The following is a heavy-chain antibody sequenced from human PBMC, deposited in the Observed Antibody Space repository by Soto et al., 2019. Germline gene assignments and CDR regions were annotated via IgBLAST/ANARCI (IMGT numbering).Heavy chain of an antibody. V-gene: IGHV3-48*01. J-gene: IGHJ4*02. D-gene: IGHD3-3*01. CDR1: GFSFSDSG. Sequence: EVQLVESGGGLIQPGGSLRLSCEASGFSFSDSGMNWVRRAPGKGLEWISYISSSSRTIYYAASVEGRFTVSRDNVKSSVHLKMSSLRGEDTGVYYCARTRMEWALYFDNWGRGTLVTVSS. CDR2: ISSSSRTI. CDR3: ARTRMEWALYFDN.